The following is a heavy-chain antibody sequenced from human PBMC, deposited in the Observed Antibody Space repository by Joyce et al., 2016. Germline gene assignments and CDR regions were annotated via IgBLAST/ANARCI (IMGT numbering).Heavy chain of an antibody. CDR1: GSTLTELS. Sequence: QVQLVQSGTELKKPGASVKVSCKVSGSTLTELSIHWVRQGPGEGLELRGGCDPEDGETIYAQKFQDRGTMTEDTATDTAYMELSSLKSEDTAMYYCATHYRNYRDAFDIWGQGTMVTVSS. V-gene: IGHV1-24*01. CDR2: CDPEDGET. J-gene: IGHJ3*02. D-gene: IGHD4-11*01. CDR3: ATHYRNYRDAFDI.